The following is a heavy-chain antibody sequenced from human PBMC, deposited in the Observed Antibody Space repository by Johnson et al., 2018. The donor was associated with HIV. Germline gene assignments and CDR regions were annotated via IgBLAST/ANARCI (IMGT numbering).Heavy chain of an antibody. CDR1: GFTFSSYA. CDR3: ARELVVITADDAFDI. CDR2: ISYDGSNK. D-gene: IGHD2-21*01. Sequence: SGGGVVQPGRSLRLSCAASGFTFSSYAMHWVRQAPGKGLECVAVISYDGSNKYYADSVKGRFTISRDNSKNTLYLQMNSLRAEDTAVYYCARELVVITADDAFDIWGQGTMVTVSS. V-gene: IGHV3-30*04. J-gene: IGHJ3*02.